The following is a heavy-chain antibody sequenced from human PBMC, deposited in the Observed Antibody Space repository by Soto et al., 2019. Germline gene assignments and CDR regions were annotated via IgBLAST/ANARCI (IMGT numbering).Heavy chain of an antibody. J-gene: IGHJ6*02. V-gene: IGHV1-69*02. CDR1: GGTFSSYT. CDR3: ASVAATILNSYYYGMDV. Sequence: SVKVSCKASGGTFSSYTISWVRQAPGQGLEWMGRIIPILGIANYAQKSQGRVTITADKSTSTAYMELSSLRSEDTAVYYCASVAATILNSYYYGMDVWGQGTTVTVSS. CDR2: IIPILGIA. D-gene: IGHD2-15*01.